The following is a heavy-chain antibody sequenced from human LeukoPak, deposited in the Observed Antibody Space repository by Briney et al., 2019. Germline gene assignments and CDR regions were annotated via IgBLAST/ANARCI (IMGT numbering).Heavy chain of an antibody. J-gene: IGHJ6*02. Sequence: GGSLRLSCAASGFTFRNYGMQWVRQAPGKGLEWVAVVSYDGGTTFYADSVKGRFTISRDNSKNTLDLQMFSLRVEDTAVYYCARQGAGVATIGPFYYYYGMDVWGQGTTVTVSS. CDR3: ARQGAGVATIGPFYYYYGMDV. CDR1: GFTFRNYG. CDR2: VSYDGGTT. D-gene: IGHD5-24*01. V-gene: IGHV3-30*03.